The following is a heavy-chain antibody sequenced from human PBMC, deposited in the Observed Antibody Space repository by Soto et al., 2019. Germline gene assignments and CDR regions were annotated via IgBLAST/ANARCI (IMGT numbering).Heavy chain of an antibody. CDR3: ARDSFVEMASYYYYGMDV. D-gene: IGHD5-12*01. Sequence: GGSLRLSCAASGFTFSSYAMHWARQAPGKGLEWVAVISYDGSNKYYADSVKGRFTISRDNSKNTLYLQMNSLRAEDTAVYYCARDSFVEMASYYYYGMDVWGQGTTVTVSS. CDR1: GFTFSSYA. V-gene: IGHV3-30-3*01. CDR2: ISYDGSNK. J-gene: IGHJ6*02.